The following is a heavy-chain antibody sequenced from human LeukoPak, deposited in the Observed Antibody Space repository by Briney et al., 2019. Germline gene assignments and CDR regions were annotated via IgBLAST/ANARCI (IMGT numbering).Heavy chain of an antibody. CDR1: GFTFSSYA. V-gene: IGHV3-23*01. J-gene: IGHJ6*02. Sequence: GGSLRLSCAASGFTFSSYAMSWVRQAPGKGLEWVSAISGSGGSTYYADSVKGRFTISRDNSKNTLYLQMNSLRAEDTAVYYCARDFRSGYPYYYYYGMDVWGQGTTVTVSS. CDR2: ISGSGGST. D-gene: IGHD3-3*01. CDR3: ARDFRSGYPYYYYYGMDV.